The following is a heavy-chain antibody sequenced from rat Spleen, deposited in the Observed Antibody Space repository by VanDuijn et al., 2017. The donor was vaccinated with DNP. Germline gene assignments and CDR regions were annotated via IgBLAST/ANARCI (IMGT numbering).Heavy chain of an antibody. V-gene: IGHV3-1*01. CDR3: ATNNYFDY. D-gene: IGHD3-4*01. CDR1: GYSITSNY. Sequence: EVQLQESGPGLVKPSQSLSLTCSVTGYSITSNYWGWIRKFPGNKMEWVGHISYSGSTSYNPSLKSRISITRDTSKNQFFLHLNSVTTEDTATYYCATNNYFDYWGQGVMVTVSS. J-gene: IGHJ2*01. CDR2: ISYSGST.